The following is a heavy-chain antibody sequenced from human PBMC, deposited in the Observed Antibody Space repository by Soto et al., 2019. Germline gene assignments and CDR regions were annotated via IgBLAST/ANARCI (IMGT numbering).Heavy chain of an antibody. CDR1: GYTFDKYW. CDR3: ARRLIGYSSSYYYYYYGMDV. V-gene: IGHV5-51*01. D-gene: IGHD6-6*01. CDR2: IYPGDSDT. J-gene: IGHJ6*02. Sequence: GESLKISCKASGYTFDKYWIAWVRQMPDRGLEWMGIIYPGDSDTRYSPSFQGQVTISADKSISTAYLQWSSLKASDTAMYYCARRLIGYSSSYYYYYYGMDVWGQGTTVTVSS.